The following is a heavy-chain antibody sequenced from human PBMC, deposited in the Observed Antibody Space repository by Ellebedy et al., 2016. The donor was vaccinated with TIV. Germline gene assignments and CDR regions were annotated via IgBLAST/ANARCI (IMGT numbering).Heavy chain of an antibody. Sequence: GESLKISXAASGFTFSSYAMHWVRQAPGKGLEWVAVISYDGSNKYYADSVKGRFTISRDNSKNTLYLQMNSLRAEDTAVYYCASPIIVGATTPIDYWGQGTLVTVSS. CDR3: ASPIIVGATTPIDY. J-gene: IGHJ4*02. CDR1: GFTFSSYA. D-gene: IGHD1-26*01. CDR2: ISYDGSNK. V-gene: IGHV3-30-3*01.